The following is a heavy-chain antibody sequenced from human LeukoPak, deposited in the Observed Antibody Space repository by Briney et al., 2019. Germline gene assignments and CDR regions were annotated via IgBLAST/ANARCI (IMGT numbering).Heavy chain of an antibody. CDR3: ARDRSSSSSNPWFDP. CDR1: GGSISSGGYY. D-gene: IGHD6-6*01. V-gene: IGHV4-31*03. CDR2: IYYSGST. J-gene: IGHJ5*02. Sequence: PSETLSLTCTVSGGSISSGGYYWSWIRQHPGKGLEWIGYIYYSGSTYYNPSLKSRVTISVDTSKNQFSLKLSSVTAADTAVYYCARDRSSSSSNPWFDPWGQGTLVTASS.